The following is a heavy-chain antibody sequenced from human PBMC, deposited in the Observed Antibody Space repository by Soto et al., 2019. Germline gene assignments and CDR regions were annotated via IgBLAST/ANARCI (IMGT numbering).Heavy chain of an antibody. V-gene: IGHV4-61*01. Sequence: PSETLSLTCTVSGGSVSSASYYWTWIRQPPGKGLEWIGYIYYTGNTNYNPSLKSRVTISVDTSKTQFSLKLTSVTAADTALYYCARDIRGYSRAFDYWGQGTLVTVSS. D-gene: IGHD5-18*01. CDR2: IYYTGNT. J-gene: IGHJ4*02. CDR1: GGSVSSASYY. CDR3: ARDIRGYSRAFDY.